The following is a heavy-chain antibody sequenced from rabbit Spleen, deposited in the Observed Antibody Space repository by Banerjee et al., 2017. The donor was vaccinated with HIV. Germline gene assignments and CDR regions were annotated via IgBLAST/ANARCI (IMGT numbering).Heavy chain of an antibody. CDR1: GFSLTSSDY. V-gene: IGHV1S40*01. CDR2: IYAGSSGFT. CDR3: ARAIVPWLGLTRLDL. Sequence: QSLEESGGDLVKPGASLTLTCTASGFSLTSSDYMCWVRQAPGKGLEWIACIYAGSSGFTYHASWAKGRFTISSDNAQSTVDLKMTSLTAADTATYFCARAIVPWLGLTRLDLWGPGTLVTVS. D-gene: IGHD4-1*01. J-gene: IGHJ3*01.